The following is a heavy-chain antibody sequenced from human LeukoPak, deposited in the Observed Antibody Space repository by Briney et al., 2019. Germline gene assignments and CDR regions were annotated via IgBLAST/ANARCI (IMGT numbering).Heavy chain of an antibody. CDR3: ARVASSGGGNFDY. J-gene: IGHJ4*02. D-gene: IGHD6-19*01. CDR2: IIPIFGTA. Sequence: SVKVSCKASGGTFSSYAISWVRQAPGQGLEWMGGIIPIFGTANYAQKFEGRVTITADESTSTAYMELSSLRSEDTAVYYCARVASSGGGNFDYWGQGTLVTVSS. V-gene: IGHV1-69*13. CDR1: GGTFSSYA.